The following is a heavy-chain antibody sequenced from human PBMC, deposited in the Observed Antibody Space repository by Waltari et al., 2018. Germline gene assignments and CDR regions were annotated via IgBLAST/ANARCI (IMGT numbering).Heavy chain of an antibody. CDR1: GFSFGTAW. V-gene: IGHV3-15*01. D-gene: IGHD6-19*01. Sequence: EVQLVESGGGLVKPGGSIRLSCAASGFSFGTAWMNWVRQAPGKGLEWVGRIKSKTEGGTTDYAAPVKGRFTISRDDSQNTLYLQMNSLKTEDTAVYYCVTFSVAVAGTIAWGQGSLVTVSS. CDR2: IKSKTEGGTT. J-gene: IGHJ5*02. CDR3: VTFSVAVAGTIA.